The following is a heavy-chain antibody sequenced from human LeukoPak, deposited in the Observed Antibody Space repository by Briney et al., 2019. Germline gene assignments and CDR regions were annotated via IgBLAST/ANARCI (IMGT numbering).Heavy chain of an antibody. Sequence: GALRLSCAASGFTFSSYEMNWVRQAPGKGLEWVSYISSSGSTIYYADSVKGRFTISRDNAKNSLYPQMNSLRAEDTAVYYCARTHSYYGMDVWGQGTTVTVSS. V-gene: IGHV3-48*03. J-gene: IGHJ6*02. CDR3: ARTHSYYGMDV. CDR1: GFTFSSYE. CDR2: ISSSGSTI.